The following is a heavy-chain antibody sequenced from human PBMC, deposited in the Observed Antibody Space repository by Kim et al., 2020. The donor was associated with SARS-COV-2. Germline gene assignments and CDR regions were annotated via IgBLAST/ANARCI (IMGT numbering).Heavy chain of an antibody. J-gene: IGHJ4*02. CDR3: ARAAAAGPHFDY. CDR1: GFTFSSYW. CDR2: INSDGSST. D-gene: IGHD6-13*01. V-gene: IGHV3-74*01. Sequence: GGSLRLSCAASGFTFSSYWMHWVRQAPGKGLVWVSRINSDGSSTSYADSVKGRFTISRDNAKNTLYLQMNSLRAEDTAVYYCARAAAAGPHFDYWGQGTLVTVSS.